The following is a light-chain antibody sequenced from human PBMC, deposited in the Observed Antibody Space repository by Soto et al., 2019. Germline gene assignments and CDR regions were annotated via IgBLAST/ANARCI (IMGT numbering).Light chain of an antibody. CDR3: QQYGSSLYT. CDR2: GAS. Sequence: EIVLTQSPGTLSLSPGERVVLSCRASQNVDSTYLTWYQHKPGQAPRLLIYGASRRATGIPDRFSGSGSGTDFSLTSSRLEPEDVAVYYCQQYGSSLYTFGQGTKREIK. CDR1: QNVDSTY. V-gene: IGKV3-20*01. J-gene: IGKJ2*01.